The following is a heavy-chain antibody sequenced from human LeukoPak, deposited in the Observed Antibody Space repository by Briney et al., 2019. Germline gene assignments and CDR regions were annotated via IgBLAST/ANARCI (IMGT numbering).Heavy chain of an antibody. CDR2: IYHSGST. D-gene: IGHD3-3*01. CDR1: GYSITSGYY. V-gene: IGHV4-38-2*02. J-gene: IGHJ5*02. Sequence: SETLSLTCTVSGYSITSGYYWGWIRQPPGKGLEWIGSIYHSGSTYYNPSLKSRVTISVDTSKNQFSLKLSSVTAADTAVYYCARQFLEAVDPWGQGTLVTVSS. CDR3: ARQFLEAVDP.